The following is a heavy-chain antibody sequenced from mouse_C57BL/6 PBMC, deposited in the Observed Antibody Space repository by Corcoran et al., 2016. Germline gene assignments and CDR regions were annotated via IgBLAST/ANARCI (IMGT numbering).Heavy chain of an antibody. Sequence: QVQLQQSGAELARPGASVKLSCKASGYTFTSYGISWVKQRTGQGLEWIGEIYPRSGNTYYNEKFKGKATLTADKSSSTAYMELRSLTSEDSAVYFCAREELLRWYFDVWGTGTTVTVSS. V-gene: IGHV1-81*01. CDR3: AREELLRWYFDV. CDR2: IYPRSGNT. D-gene: IGHD1-1*01. J-gene: IGHJ1*03. CDR1: GYTFTSYG.